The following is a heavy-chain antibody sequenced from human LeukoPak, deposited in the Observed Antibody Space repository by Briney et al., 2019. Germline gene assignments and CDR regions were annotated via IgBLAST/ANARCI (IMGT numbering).Heavy chain of an antibody. J-gene: IGHJ4*02. CDR1: GGSISSYY. V-gene: IGHV4-59*08. Sequence: SETLSLTCTVSGGSISSYYWSWIRQPPGKGLEWIGYIYYSGSTNYNPSLKSRVTISVDTSKNQFSLKLSSVTAADTAVYYCARHSMGVGALDYWGQGTLVTVSS. CDR3: ARHSMGVGALDY. D-gene: IGHD1-26*01. CDR2: IYYSGST.